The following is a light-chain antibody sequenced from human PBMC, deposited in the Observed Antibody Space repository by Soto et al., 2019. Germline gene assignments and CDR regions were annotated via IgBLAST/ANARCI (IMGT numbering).Light chain of an antibody. Sequence: PGERATLSCRASQSVSSNYLAWYQQRPGQAPRLLIYGASSRATGIPDRFSGSASGTDFTLTISRVEPEDFAVYYCQQYGSSPLYTFGQGTKLEIK. J-gene: IGKJ2*01. CDR3: QQYGSSPLYT. CDR2: GAS. CDR1: QSVSSNY. V-gene: IGKV3-20*01.